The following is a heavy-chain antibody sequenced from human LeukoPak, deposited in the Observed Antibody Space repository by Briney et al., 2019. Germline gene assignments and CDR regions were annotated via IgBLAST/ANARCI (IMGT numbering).Heavy chain of an antibody. V-gene: IGHV1-8*01. CDR3: ARGRPYYYGSGSVGFDP. Sequence: GASVKVSCKASGYTFTSYDINWVRQATGQGLEWMGWMNPNSGNTGYAQKFQGRVTMTRNTSISTAYMELSSPRSEDTAVYYCARGRPYYYGSGSVGFDPWGQGTLVTVSS. J-gene: IGHJ5*02. CDR1: GYTFTSYD. CDR2: MNPNSGNT. D-gene: IGHD3-10*01.